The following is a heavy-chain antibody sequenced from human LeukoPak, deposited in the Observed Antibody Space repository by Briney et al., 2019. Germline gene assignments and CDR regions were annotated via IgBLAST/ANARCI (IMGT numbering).Heavy chain of an antibody. CDR1: GYTFTSYG. CDR2: ISAYNGNT. CDR3: ARAPGSYVWLAGWYFDL. D-gene: IGHD3-10*02. V-gene: IGHV1-18*01. Sequence: ASVKVSCKASGYTFTSYGISWVRQAPGQGLEWMGWISAYNGNTNYAQKLQGRVTMTTDTSTSTAYMELRSLRSDDTAVYYCARAPGSYVWLAGWYFDLWGRGTLVTVSS. J-gene: IGHJ2*01.